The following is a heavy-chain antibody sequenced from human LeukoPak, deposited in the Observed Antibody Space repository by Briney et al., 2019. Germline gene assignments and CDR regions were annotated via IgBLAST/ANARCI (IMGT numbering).Heavy chain of an antibody. J-gene: IGHJ4*02. D-gene: IGHD2-15*01. Sequence: GGSLRLSCAASGFTFSSYAMSWVRQAPGKGLEWVSAISGSGGSTYYADSVKGRFTISRDNSKNTLYLQMNSLRAEDTAVYYCAKAGCSGGSCYLDYWAREPWSPSPQ. CDR1: GFTFSSYA. CDR3: AKAGCSGGSCYLDY. CDR2: ISGSGGST. V-gene: IGHV3-23*01.